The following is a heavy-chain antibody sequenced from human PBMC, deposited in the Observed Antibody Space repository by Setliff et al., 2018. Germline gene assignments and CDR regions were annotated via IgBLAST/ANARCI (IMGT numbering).Heavy chain of an antibody. CDR3: AKGGGFGELLWTPDAFDI. CDR2: ISGSGGST. V-gene: IGHV3-23*01. CDR1: GFTFSSYA. J-gene: IGHJ3*02. Sequence: GGSLRLSCAASGFTFSSYAMSWVRQAPGKGLEWVSAISGSGGSTYYAGSVKGRFTISRDNSKNTLYLQMNSLRAEDTAVYYCAKGGGFGELLWTPDAFDIWGQGTMVTVSS. D-gene: IGHD3-10*01.